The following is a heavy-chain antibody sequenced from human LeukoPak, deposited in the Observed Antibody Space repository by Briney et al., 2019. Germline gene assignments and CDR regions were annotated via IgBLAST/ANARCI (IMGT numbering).Heavy chain of an antibody. D-gene: IGHD6-6*01. J-gene: IGHJ5*02. CDR2: IYCGGST. CDR1: GFTVSRHY. CDR3: ARGGFLSLQLVQGGFDH. Sequence: GGSLTLSCAASGFTVSRHYMSWVRQAAGMGLGWASVIYCGGSTYHADSVKGRFTISRDNSKNTLYLQMSSLRPEDTAVYYCARGGFLSLQLVQGGFDHWGKGTLVTVSS. V-gene: IGHV3-66*02.